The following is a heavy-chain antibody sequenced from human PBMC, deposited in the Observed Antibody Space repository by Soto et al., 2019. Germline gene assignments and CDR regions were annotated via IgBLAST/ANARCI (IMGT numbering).Heavy chain of an antibody. CDR1: GFTFDDYG. D-gene: IGHD3-10*01. V-gene: IGHV3-20*04. J-gene: IGHJ5*02. Sequence: RPGGSLRLSCAASGFTFDDYGMSWVRQAPGKGLEWVSGTNWNGGSIFYADSVKGRFTISRDNAKNSLYLQMNSLRAEDTALYYCARDPPYYYGSGSYWFDPWGQGTLVTVSS. CDR3: ARDPPYYYGSGSYWFDP. CDR2: TNWNGGSI.